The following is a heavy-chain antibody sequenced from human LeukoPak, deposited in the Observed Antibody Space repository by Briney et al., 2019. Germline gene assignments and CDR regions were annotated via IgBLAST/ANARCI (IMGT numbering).Heavy chain of an antibody. CDR3: ARPISMTTVTTYDY. CDR2: ISGSGGST. CDR1: GFTFSSYA. D-gene: IGHD4-17*01. J-gene: IGHJ4*02. Sequence: PGGSLRLSRAASGFTFSSYAMSWVRQAPGKGLEWVSAISGSGGSTYYADSVKGRFTISRDNSKNTLYLQMNSLRAEDTAVYYCARPISMTTVTTYDYWGQGTLVTVSS. V-gene: IGHV3-23*01.